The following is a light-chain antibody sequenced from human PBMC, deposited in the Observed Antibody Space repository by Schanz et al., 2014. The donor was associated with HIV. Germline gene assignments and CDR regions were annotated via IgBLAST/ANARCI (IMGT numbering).Light chain of an antibody. CDR2: GAS. J-gene: IGKJ4*01. CDR1: QSVRNN. CDR3: QQYNNWPLLT. Sequence: ETVLTQSPGSLSLFPGERATLSCRASQSVRNNLAWYQQKPGQAPRLLVYGASTRATDFPARFSGSGSGTDFTLTISNLQSEDSAVYYCQQYNNWPLLTFGGGTKVEIK. V-gene: IGKV3-15*01.